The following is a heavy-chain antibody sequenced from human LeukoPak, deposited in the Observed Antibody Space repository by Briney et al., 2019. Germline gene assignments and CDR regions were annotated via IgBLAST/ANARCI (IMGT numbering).Heavy chain of an antibody. D-gene: IGHD5-24*01. Sequence: GRSLRLSCAASGFTFADYAMSWVSQAPGKGMEWVSGLTSSDGRTYYADSVQGRFTISKDNSKNMLYLIMNSLRAEDTAVYYCAKRSRDGYNSPHDFWGQGTLVTVSS. CDR3: AKRSRDGYNSPHDF. V-gene: IGHV3-23*01. CDR2: LTSSDGRT. CDR1: GFTFADYA. J-gene: IGHJ4*02.